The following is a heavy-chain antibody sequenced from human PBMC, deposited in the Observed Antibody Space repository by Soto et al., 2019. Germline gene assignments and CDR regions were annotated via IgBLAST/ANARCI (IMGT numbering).Heavy chain of an antibody. CDR1: GGSFSTYT. CDR2: IVPIFETG. Sequence: GPSVKVSCKASGGSFSTYTINWVRQAPGHGLEWMGGIVPIFETGNYAQKFQGRVKITANASTSTAYMELSSLTSEDTAVYYCARGGVATFYFDYWGQGTLVTVS. D-gene: IGHD2-21*02. J-gene: IGHJ4*02. V-gene: IGHV1-69*13. CDR3: ARGGVATFYFDY.